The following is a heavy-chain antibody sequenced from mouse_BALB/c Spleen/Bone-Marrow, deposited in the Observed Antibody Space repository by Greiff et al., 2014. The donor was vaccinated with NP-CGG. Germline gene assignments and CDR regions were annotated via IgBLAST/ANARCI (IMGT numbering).Heavy chain of an antibody. Sequence: QVQLQQPGPGLVAPSQSLSITCTVSGFSLTSYGVHWVRQPPGKGLEWLGVIWAGGSTNYNSALMSRLSISKDNSKSLVFLKMNSLQTDDTAMYYCARVYLWYFDVWGAGTTVTVSS. J-gene: IGHJ1*01. D-gene: IGHD2-3*01. CDR3: ARVYLWYFDV. V-gene: IGHV2-9*02. CDR1: GFSLTSYG. CDR2: IWAGGST.